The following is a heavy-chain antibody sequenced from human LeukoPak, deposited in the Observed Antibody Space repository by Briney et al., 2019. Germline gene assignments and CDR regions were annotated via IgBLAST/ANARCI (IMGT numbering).Heavy chain of an antibody. V-gene: IGHV4-39*01. CDR2: IYDSGST. J-gene: IGHJ4*02. D-gene: IGHD6-6*01. CDR1: GGSISSGGYY. CDR3: ARHRGSSSLFDY. Sequence: SETLSLTCTVSGGSISSGGYYWSWIRQPPGKGLEWIGYIYDSGSTYYNPPLKSRVTISVDTSKNQFSLKLSSVTAADTAVYYCARHRGSSSLFDYWGQGTLVTVSS.